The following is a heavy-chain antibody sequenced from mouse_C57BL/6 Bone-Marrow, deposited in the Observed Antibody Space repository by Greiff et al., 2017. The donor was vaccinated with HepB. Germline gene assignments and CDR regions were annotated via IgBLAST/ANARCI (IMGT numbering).Heavy chain of an antibody. D-gene: IGHD1-3*01. CDR1: GYTFTSYW. Sequence: VKLQQPGTELVKPGASVKLSCKASGYTFTSYWMHWVKQRPGQGLEWIGNINPSNGGTNYNEKLKSKATLTVDKSSSTAYMHLSSLTSEDSAVYYFAREWIGRLDYWGQGTTLTVSS. CDR2: INPSNGGT. J-gene: IGHJ2*01. V-gene: IGHV1-53*01. CDR3: AREWIGRLDY.